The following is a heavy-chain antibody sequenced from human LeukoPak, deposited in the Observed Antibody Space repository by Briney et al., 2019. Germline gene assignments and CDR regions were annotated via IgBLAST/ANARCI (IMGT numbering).Heavy chain of an antibody. D-gene: IGHD3-22*01. CDR3: ARYFSSGLDD. V-gene: IGHV4-59*01. Sequence: SETLSLTCTVSGGSISSYYWSWIRQPPGKGLEWIGYIYYSGSTNYNPSLKSRVTISVDTSKNQFSLKLSSVPAADTAVYYCARYFSSGLDDWGQGTLVTVSS. J-gene: IGHJ4*02. CDR1: GGSISSYY. CDR2: IYYSGST.